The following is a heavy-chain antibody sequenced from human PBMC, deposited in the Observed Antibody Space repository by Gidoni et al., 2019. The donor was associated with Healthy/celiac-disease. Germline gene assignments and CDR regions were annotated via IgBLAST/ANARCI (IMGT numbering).Heavy chain of an antibody. Sequence: QVQLQESGPGLVKPSETLSLPCTVPGYSISSGYHWGWIRQPPGKGLEWIGSIYHSGSTYYNPSLKSRVTISVDTSKNQFSLKLSSVTAADTAVYYCASERGVCSGGSCWYYYGMDVWGQGTTVTVSS. CDR1: GYSISSGYH. CDR3: ASERGVCSGGSCWYYYGMDV. D-gene: IGHD2-15*01. V-gene: IGHV4-38-2*02. J-gene: IGHJ6*02. CDR2: IYHSGST.